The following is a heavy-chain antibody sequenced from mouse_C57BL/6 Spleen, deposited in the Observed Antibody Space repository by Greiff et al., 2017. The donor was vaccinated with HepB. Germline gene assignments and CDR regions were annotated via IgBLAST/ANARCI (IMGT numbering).Heavy chain of an antibody. Sequence: EVKLVESGGGLVQPKGSLKLSCAASGFTFNTYAMHWVRQAPGKGLEWVARIRSKSSNYATYYADSVKDRFTISRDDSQSMLYLQMNNLKTEETAMYYCVRESYSNYEMDYFDYWGQGTTLTVSS. D-gene: IGHD2-5*01. J-gene: IGHJ2*01. V-gene: IGHV10-3*01. CDR1: GFTFNTYA. CDR3: VRESYSNYEMDYFDY. CDR2: IRSKSSNYAT.